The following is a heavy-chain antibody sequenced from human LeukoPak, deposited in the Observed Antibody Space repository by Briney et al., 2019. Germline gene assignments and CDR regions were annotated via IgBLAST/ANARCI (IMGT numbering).Heavy chain of an antibody. Sequence: PGASVRVSCKASGYTFTGYYMHWVRQAPGQGLEWMGWINPHSGGTNYAQKFQGRVTITSDTSISTAYMELSRLRSDDTAVYYCARDSTYSSSWYPTRNWFDPWGQGTLVTVSS. J-gene: IGHJ5*02. D-gene: IGHD6-13*01. CDR2: INPHSGGT. V-gene: IGHV1-2*02. CDR3: ARDSTYSSSWYPTRNWFDP. CDR1: GYTFTGYY.